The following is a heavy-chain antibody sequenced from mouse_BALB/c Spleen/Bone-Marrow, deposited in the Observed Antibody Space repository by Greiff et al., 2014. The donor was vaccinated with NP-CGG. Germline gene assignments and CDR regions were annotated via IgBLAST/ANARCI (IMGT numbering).Heavy chain of an antibody. CDR3: ARGATYYAYFDY. CDR1: GYTFTSNT. J-gene: IGHJ2*01. CDR2: INPTGGYT. V-gene: IGHV1-4*02. D-gene: IGHD1-1*01. Sequence: VQLQQSAAELARPGASVKMSCKASGYTFTSNTIQWVKQRPGQGLEWIGYINPTGGYTDYNQKFKDKTTLTADKSSSTAYMQLSSLTSEDSAVYYCARGATYYAYFDYWGQGTILTVSS.